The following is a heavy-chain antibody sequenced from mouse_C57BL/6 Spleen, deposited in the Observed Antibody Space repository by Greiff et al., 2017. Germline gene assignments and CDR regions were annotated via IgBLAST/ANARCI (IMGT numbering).Heavy chain of an antibody. V-gene: IGHV2-2*01. CDR3: ARDWDEAFDY. Sequence: VQLQQSGPGLVQPSQSLSITCTVSGFSLTSYGVHWVRQSPGKGLEWLGVIWSGGSTDYNAAFISRLSISKDNSKSQVFFKMNSLQADDTAIYYCARDWDEAFDYWGQGTTLTVSS. CDR1: GFSLTSYG. J-gene: IGHJ2*01. CDR2: IWSGGST. D-gene: IGHD4-1*01.